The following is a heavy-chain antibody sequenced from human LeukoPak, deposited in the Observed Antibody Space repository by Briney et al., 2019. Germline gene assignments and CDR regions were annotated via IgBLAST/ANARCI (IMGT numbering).Heavy chain of an antibody. CDR3: ASKRLVTAIKTPYGMDV. Sequence: SVTVSFKASGGTFINYAISWVRQAPGQGLEWMGGIIPIFGTANYAQKFQGRVTITADESTSTAYMELSSLRSEDTAVYYCASKRLVTAIKTPYGMDVWGQGTTVTVSS. J-gene: IGHJ6*02. D-gene: IGHD2-21*02. V-gene: IGHV1-69*13. CDR1: GGTFINYA. CDR2: IIPIFGTA.